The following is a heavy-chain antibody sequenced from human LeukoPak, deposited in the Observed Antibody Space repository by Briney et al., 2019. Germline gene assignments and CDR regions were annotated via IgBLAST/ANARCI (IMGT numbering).Heavy chain of an antibody. V-gene: IGHV3-23*01. Sequence: QPGGSLRLACAASGFRFSSYAMSWVRQAPGKGLEWVSAISGSGVSTYYADSVKGRFTISRDNSKNTLYLQMNSLRAEDTAVYYCAKDHEAASFDYWGQGTLVTVSS. CDR3: AKDHEAASFDY. CDR1: GFRFSSYA. CDR2: ISGSGVST. D-gene: IGHD6-13*01. J-gene: IGHJ4*02.